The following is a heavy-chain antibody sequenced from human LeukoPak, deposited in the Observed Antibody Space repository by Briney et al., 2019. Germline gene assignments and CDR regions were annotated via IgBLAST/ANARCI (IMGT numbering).Heavy chain of an antibody. J-gene: IGHJ4*02. CDR2: ISGSGSSI. CDR3: ARGPYSSGWYYFDY. Sequence: GGSLRLSCPASGFTFSNHEMNWVRQAPGKGREGGLYISGSGSSIYYADSVKGRFTISRDNAKNSLYLQMNSLRAEDTAVYYCARGPYSSGWYYFDYWGQGTLVTVSS. V-gene: IGHV3-48*03. D-gene: IGHD6-19*01. CDR1: GFTFSNHE.